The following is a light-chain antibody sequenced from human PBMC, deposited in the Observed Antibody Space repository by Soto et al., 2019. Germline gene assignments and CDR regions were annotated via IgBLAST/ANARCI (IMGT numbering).Light chain of an antibody. J-gene: IGKJ2*01. CDR3: QQYYTSRRT. CDR1: QSVLSSSDNKNY. V-gene: IGKV4-1*01. CDR2: WAS. Sequence: DIVMTQSPDSLAVSLGERATLNCKSSQSVLSSSDNKNYLAWYQQKPGQSPKLLIDWASTRESGVPDRFSGSGSGADFTLTISSLQAEDVAVYYCQQYYTSRRTFGQGTKLEIK.